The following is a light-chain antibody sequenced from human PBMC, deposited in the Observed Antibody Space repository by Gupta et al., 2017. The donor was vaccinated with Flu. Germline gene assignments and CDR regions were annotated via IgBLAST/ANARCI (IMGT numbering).Light chain of an antibody. Sequence: SSLSASVGDRVTITCRASQDISLYLNWYQHKPGKAPKLLIYAASTLQTGVPSRFSGSGSGTDFTLTISSLQPEDFATYYCQQSYSTPLYTFGQGTKLEIK. CDR3: QQSYSTPLYT. CDR1: QDISLY. J-gene: IGKJ2*01. CDR2: AAS. V-gene: IGKV1-39*01.